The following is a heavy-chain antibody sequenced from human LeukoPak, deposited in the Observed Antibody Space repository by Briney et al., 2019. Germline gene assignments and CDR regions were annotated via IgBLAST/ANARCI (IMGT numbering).Heavy chain of an antibody. D-gene: IGHD4-17*01. CDR1: GLIFSNYA. CDR2: IGGSGGRT. V-gene: IGHV3-23*01. Sequence: GGSLRPSCAASGLIFSNYAMSWVRQAPGKGLKWVSSIGGSGGRTYYADSVNGRFTISRDNSKNTLYLQTNSLRAEDTAVYYCAKGGDYADYTIDNWGQGTLVAVSS. CDR3: AKGGDYADYTIDN. J-gene: IGHJ4*02.